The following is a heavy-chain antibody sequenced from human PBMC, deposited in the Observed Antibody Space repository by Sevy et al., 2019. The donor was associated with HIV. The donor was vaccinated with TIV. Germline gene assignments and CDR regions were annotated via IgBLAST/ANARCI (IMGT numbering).Heavy chain of an antibody. V-gene: IGHV3-72*01. CDR2: IRNKADSYTT. CDR3: ATHAGIAAAGRVFDY. D-gene: IGHD6-13*01. J-gene: IGHJ4*02. Sequence: GGSLRLSCAASGFTFSDHYMEWVRQAPGKGLEWVGRIRNKADSYTTEYAASVKGRFTISRDDSKKSLYLLMNRLKTGETAGYYCATHAGIAAAGRVFDYWGQGTLVTVSS. CDR1: GFTFSDHY.